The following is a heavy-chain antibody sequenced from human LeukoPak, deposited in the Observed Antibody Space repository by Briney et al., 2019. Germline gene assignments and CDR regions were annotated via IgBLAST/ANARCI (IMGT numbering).Heavy chain of an antibody. CDR1: GYTFTSYY. CDR2: INPSGGST. V-gene: IGHV1-46*01. Sequence: ASVKVSCKASGYTFTSYYMHWVRQAPGQGLEWMGIINPSGGSTSYAQKFQGRVTMTRDTSTSTVYMELSSLRSEDTAVYYCARDRVQPRGGYSSSWYYYYYYMDVWGKGTTVTVSS. CDR3: ARDRVQPRGGYSSSWYYYYYYMDV. J-gene: IGHJ6*03. D-gene: IGHD6-13*01.